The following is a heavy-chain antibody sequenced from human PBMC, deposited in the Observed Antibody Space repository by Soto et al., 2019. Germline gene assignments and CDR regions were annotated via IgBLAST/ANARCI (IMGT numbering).Heavy chain of an antibody. CDR1: GFTFRRHG. CDR3: AKVDVSTAGSFDY. D-gene: IGHD6-13*01. V-gene: IGHV3-23*01. CDR2: INPSGDST. Sequence: GGSLRVSCVASGFTFRRHGLSGVGQAPGKGLEWVSTINPSGDSTFYADSVKGRFTISRDNSKNTVYLQMNSLSVGDTAVYLCAKVDVSTAGSFDYWGQGARGTVS. J-gene: IGHJ4*02.